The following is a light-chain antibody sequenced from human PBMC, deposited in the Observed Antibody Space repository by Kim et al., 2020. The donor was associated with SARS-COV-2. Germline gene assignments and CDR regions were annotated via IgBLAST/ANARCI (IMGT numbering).Light chain of an antibody. J-gene: IGKJ4*01. V-gene: IGKV3-20*01. CDR1: HSVSSSY. CDR3: QQYGSSPLT. CDR2: GAS. Sequence: PGDRASLSCRASHSVSSSYLAWYQQKPGQAPRLLIYGASSRATGIPDRFSGSGSRTDFTLTISRLEPEDVAVYYCQQYGSSPLTFGGGTKVDIK.